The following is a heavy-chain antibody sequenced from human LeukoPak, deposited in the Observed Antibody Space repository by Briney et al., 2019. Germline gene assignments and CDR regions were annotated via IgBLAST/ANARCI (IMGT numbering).Heavy chain of an antibody. Sequence: ASVKVSCKASGYPFTSYGISWVRQAPGQGLEWMGWISAYNGNTNYAQKLQGRVTMTTDTSTSTAYMELSRLRSDDTAVYYCARDHEPMGAYYYYMDVWGKGTTVTISS. CDR1: GYPFTSYG. CDR3: ARDHEPMGAYYYYMDV. CDR2: ISAYNGNT. D-gene: IGHD3-10*01. V-gene: IGHV1-18*01. J-gene: IGHJ6*03.